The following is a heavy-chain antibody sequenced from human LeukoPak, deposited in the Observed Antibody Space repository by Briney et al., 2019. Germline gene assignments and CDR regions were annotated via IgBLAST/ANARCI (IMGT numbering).Heavy chain of an antibody. J-gene: IGHJ4*02. CDR3: ARDYGYYYDSSGYYVDY. CDR1: GYTFTSYG. Sequence: ASVKVSCKASGYTFTSYGISWVRQAPGQGLEWMGWISAYNGNTNYAQKLQGRVTMTTDTSTSTAYMELGSLRSDDTAVYYCARDYGYYYDSSGYYVDYWGQGTLVTVSS. V-gene: IGHV1-18*01. CDR2: ISAYNGNT. D-gene: IGHD3-22*01.